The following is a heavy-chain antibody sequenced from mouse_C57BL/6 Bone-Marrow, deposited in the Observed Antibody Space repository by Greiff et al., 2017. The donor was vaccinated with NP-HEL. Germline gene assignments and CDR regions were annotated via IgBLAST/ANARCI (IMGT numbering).Heavy chain of an antibody. Sequence: VQLKQPGAELVKPGASVKVSCKASGYTFTSYWMHWVKQRPGQGLEWIGRIHPSDSDTNYNQKFKGKATLTVDKSSSPAYMQLSSLTSEDSAVYYCAIYGYDGGYYAMDYWGQGTSVTVSS. D-gene: IGHD2-2*01. CDR3: AIYGYDGGYYAMDY. J-gene: IGHJ4*01. CDR1: GYTFTSYW. CDR2: IHPSDSDT. V-gene: IGHV1-74*01.